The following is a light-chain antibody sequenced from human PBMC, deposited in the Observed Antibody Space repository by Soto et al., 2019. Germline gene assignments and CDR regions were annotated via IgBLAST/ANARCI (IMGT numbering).Light chain of an antibody. CDR2: DAS. Sequence: EIVLTQSPATLSLSPGERATLSCRASQSVSSNLAWYQQKPGQAPRLLIYDASTRATGIPARFSGSGSGTDFTLTIRGLEHEDFVLSDFQQRSSSITFGQGTRLEIK. V-gene: IGKV3-11*01. CDR3: QQRSSSIT. CDR1: QSVSSN. J-gene: IGKJ5*01.